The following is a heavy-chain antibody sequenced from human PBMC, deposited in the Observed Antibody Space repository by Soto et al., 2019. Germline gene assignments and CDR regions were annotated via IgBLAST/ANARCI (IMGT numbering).Heavy chain of an antibody. V-gene: IGHV1-46*01. Sequence: QVQLVQSGAEVKKPGASERISCKASGYTFTSYHLHWVRQAPGQGLEWVRMISPSGGRTTYAQKFQRRVTMTRDTSTNTIFMELNSLRSDDTAIYYCAREGVQGGLDVWGQGTTVTVSS. CDR3: AREGVQGGLDV. CDR2: ISPSGGRT. CDR1: GYTFTSYH. D-gene: IGHD2-8*01. J-gene: IGHJ6*02.